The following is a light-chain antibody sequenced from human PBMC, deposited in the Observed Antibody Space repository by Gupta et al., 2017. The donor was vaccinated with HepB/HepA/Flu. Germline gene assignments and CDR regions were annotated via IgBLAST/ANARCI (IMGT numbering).Light chain of an antibody. J-gene: IGKJ1*01. CDR2: GGS. CDR1: QSVANSY. CDR3: QHYGTGA. V-gene: IGKV3-20*01. Sequence: DILVTQSPGTLSLSPGERATLSCRASQSVANSYVAWYQQRPGQAPRLLLYGGSTRATDSTGRVSGSGSATDFTLATNTLESEDFVVYFCQHYGTGAFGQGTKVDI.